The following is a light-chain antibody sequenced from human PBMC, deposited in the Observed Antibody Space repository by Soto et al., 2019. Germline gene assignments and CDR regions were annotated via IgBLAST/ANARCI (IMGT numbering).Light chain of an antibody. CDR2: DAS. J-gene: IGKJ5*01. Sequence: EIVMTQSPTTLSVSPGERATLSCRASQSVSSYLAWYQQKPGQAPRLLIYDASNRATGIPDRFSGSGSETDFTLTISRLEPEDFAVYYCQQYGTTRITFGQGTRLEIK. V-gene: IGKV3-20*01. CDR1: QSVSSY. CDR3: QQYGTTRIT.